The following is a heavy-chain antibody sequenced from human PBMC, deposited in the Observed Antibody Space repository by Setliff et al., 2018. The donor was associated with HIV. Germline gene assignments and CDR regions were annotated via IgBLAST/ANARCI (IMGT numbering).Heavy chain of an antibody. CDR1: GFIFSKSC. V-gene: IGHV3-7*03. J-gene: IGHJ5*02. CDR3: VRDSARPGGITPP. Sequence: GGSLRLSCAASGFIFSKSCMSWVRQAPGKGLEWVANIKQDGIEKIYVDSVKGRFTISRDNAKNSLYLRLNSLRVDDTAVYYCVRDSARPGGITPPWGQGTLVTVSS. D-gene: IGHD3-16*01. CDR2: IKQDGIEK.